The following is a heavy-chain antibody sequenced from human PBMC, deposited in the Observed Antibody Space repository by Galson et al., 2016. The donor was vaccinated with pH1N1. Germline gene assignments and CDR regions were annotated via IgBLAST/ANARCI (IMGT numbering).Heavy chain of an antibody. Sequence: SLRLSCAGSGFTFGDYVMTWVRQAPGKGLEWVANIKEDGSETYYVDSVRGRFTISRDNAKNSLYLQMNSLRDEDTSLYYCARAIGSRSAYWGQGTLVTVSS. D-gene: IGHD3-16*02. V-gene: IGHV3-7*01. CDR3: ARAIGSRSAY. CDR1: GFTFGDYV. CDR2: IKEDGSET. J-gene: IGHJ4*02.